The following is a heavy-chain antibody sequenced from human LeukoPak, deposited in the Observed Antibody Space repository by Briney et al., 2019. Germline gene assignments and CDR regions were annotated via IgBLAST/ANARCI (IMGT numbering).Heavy chain of an antibody. CDR1: GGSISSSSYY. J-gene: IGHJ4*02. V-gene: IGHV4-39*01. D-gene: IGHD5-24*01. CDR3: ARLPIGDGYKIIDY. CDR2: IFYSGST. Sequence: SETLSLTCTVSGGSISSSSYYWGWIRQPPGKGLEWIGSIFYSGSTYYNPSLKSRVTISVDTSKNQFSLRLISVTAADTAVYYCARLPIGDGYKIIDYWGQGTLVTVSS.